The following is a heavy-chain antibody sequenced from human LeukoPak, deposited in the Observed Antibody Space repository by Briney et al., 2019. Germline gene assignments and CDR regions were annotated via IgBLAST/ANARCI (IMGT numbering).Heavy chain of an antibody. CDR3: ARESPYVYGTFDY. CDR2: INHSGST. V-gene: IGHV4-34*01. Sequence: SETLSLTCAVYGGSFSDYYWSWIRQPPGKGLEWIGEINHSGSTNYNPSLKSRVTISIDTSKNQFSLKLSSVTAADTAVYYCARESPYVYGTFDYWGQGTLVTVSS. J-gene: IGHJ4*02. D-gene: IGHD2-8*01. CDR1: GGSFSDYY.